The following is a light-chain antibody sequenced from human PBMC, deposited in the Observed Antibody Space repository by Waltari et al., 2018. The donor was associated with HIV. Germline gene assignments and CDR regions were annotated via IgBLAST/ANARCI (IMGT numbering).Light chain of an antibody. CDR3: SSYAGSNNLV. Sequence: QPPSASGSPGQSVPISCTGTSSDVGGYNYVSWYRHHPGNAPKLMIYEVSKRPSGVPDRFSGSKSGNTASLTVSGLQAEDEADYYCSSYAGSNNLVFGGGTKLTVL. V-gene: IGLV2-8*01. CDR2: EVS. J-gene: IGLJ2*01. CDR1: SSDVGGYNY.